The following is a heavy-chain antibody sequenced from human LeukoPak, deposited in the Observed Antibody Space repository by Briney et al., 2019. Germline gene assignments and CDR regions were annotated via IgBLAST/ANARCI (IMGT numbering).Heavy chain of an antibody. D-gene: IGHD5-12*01. CDR1: GGSISSYY. CDR2: IYYSGST. J-gene: IGHJ4*02. CDR3: AREGYASKGAYYFDY. V-gene: IGHV4-59*01. Sequence: SETLSLTCTVSGGSISSYYWSWIRQPPGKGLEWIGYIYYSGSTNYNPSLKSRVTISGDTSKNQFSLKLSSVAAADTSVSYCAREGYASKGAYYFDYWGQGTLVTVSS.